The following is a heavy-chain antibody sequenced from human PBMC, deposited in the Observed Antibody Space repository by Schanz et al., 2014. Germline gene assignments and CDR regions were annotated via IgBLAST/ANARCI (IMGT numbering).Heavy chain of an antibody. CDR1: GYTLSAYS. CDR2: INPSGGST. J-gene: IGHJ3*01. Sequence: QVQLVQSGTQVKKPGASVKVSCKASGYTLSAYSLHWVRQPPGQGLEWMGMINPSGGSTTYAQKFQGRVTMTRDTSTSTVYMELSSLRSEDTAMYYCATMWGYCTATACQILEVLDVWGQGTMVTVSS. D-gene: IGHD2-8*02. V-gene: IGHV1-46*01. CDR3: ATMWGYCTATACQILEVLDV.